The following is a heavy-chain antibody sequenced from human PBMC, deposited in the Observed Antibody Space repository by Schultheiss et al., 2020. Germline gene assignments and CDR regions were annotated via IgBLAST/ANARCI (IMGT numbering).Heavy chain of an antibody. D-gene: IGHD5-24*01. Sequence: GGSLRLSCAASGFTFSSYAMSWVRQAPGKGLVWVSRINSDGSSTSYADSVKGRFTISRDNSKNTLYLQMNSLRAEDTAVYYCAKDWVEMATMIWGQGTMVTVSS. CDR3: AKDWVEMATMI. J-gene: IGHJ3*02. CDR2: INSDGSST. V-gene: IGHV3-23*01. CDR1: GFTFSSYA.